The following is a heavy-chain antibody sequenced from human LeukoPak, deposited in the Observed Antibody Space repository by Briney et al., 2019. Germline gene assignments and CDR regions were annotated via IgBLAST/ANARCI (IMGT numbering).Heavy chain of an antibody. J-gene: IGHJ4*02. CDR1: GYTFTVYY. D-gene: IGHD6-13*01. CDR3: ARDWSGGAAAVYY. CDR2: INPNNGGT. V-gene: IGHV1-2*02. Sequence: ASLKVSCKASGYTFTVYYMHWVRQAPGQGLEWMGWINPNNGGTNYAQKFQGRVTMTRDTSINTAYMELSRLRSDDTAVYYCARDWSGGAAAVYYWGQGTLVTVSS.